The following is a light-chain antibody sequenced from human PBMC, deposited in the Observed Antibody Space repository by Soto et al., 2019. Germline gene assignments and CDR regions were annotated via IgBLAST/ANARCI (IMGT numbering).Light chain of an antibody. CDR1: QSVSSSY. J-gene: IGKJ5*01. Sequence: EIVLTGSRGTLSLSPGERATLSCRASQSVSSSYLAWYQQKPGQAPRLLIYGASSRATGIPDRFSGSGSGTDFTLTISRLEPEDFAVYYCQQSGSSQITFGQGTRLEIK. V-gene: IGKV3-20*01. CDR3: QQSGSSQIT. CDR2: GAS.